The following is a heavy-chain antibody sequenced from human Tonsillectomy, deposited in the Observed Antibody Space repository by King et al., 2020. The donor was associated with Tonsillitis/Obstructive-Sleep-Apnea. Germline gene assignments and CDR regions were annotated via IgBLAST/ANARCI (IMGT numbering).Heavy chain of an antibody. J-gene: IGHJ4*02. V-gene: IGHV1-18*01. Sequence: QVQLVQSGAEVKKPGASVKVSCKPSGYTFTSYGFSWVRQAPGQGLEWMGWISAYNGNTNFAQKFQGRVTMITDTSTSTAYMELRSLRSDDTAVYYCARDEPRFWRDYLTLDYWGKGTLVTVSS. CDR1: GYTFTSYG. CDR2: ISAYNGNT. CDR3: ARDEPRFWRDYLTLDY. D-gene: IGHD3-3*01.